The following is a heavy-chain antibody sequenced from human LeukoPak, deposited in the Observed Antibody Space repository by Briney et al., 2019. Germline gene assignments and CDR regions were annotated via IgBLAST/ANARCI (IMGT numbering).Heavy chain of an antibody. CDR3: ATCTNWVAGDV. J-gene: IGHJ6*02. CDR1: GFTFSDSW. Sequence: PGGSLRLSCVASGFTFSDSWMSWVRQAPGKGLEWVADIKKDGSEKDYVDSVKGRFTISRDNAKNSLYLQMDSLRAEDTAVYYCATCTNWVAGDVWGQGTTDSVSS. CDR2: IKKDGSEK. D-gene: IGHD7-27*01. V-gene: IGHV3-7*01.